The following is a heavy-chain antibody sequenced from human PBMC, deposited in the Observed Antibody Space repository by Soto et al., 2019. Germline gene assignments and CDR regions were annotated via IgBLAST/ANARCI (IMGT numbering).Heavy chain of an antibody. CDR1: GGSISSGGYS. D-gene: IGHD6-13*01. Sequence: QLQLQESGSGLVKPSQTLSLTCSVSGGSISSGGYSWSWIRQPPGKGLEWIGYIYHSGSTYYNPSLTSRVTISVDRSKNQFSLKLSSVTAADTAVYYCASLYSSSPSFDYCGQGTLVTVSS. J-gene: IGHJ4*02. CDR2: IYHSGST. V-gene: IGHV4-30-2*01. CDR3: ASLYSSSPSFDY.